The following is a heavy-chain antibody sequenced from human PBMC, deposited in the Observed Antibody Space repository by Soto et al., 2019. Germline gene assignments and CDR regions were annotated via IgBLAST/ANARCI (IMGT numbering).Heavy chain of an antibody. CDR1: CYTDTIYG. Sequence: SCETSCYTDTIYGSRWARQSPGQGLEWMGWINAYNGNTNYAQKLQGRVTMTTDTSTSTAYMELSRLRSDDTAVYYCARVSDSSGYFTFDYWGQGTLVTVSS. J-gene: IGHJ4*02. V-gene: IGHV1-18*01. D-gene: IGHD3-22*01. CDR3: ARVSDSSGYFTFDY. CDR2: INAYNGNT.